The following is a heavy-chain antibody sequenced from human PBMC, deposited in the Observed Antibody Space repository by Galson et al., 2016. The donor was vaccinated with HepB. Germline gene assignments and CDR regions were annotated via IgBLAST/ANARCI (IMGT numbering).Heavy chain of an antibody. V-gene: IGHV2-5*02. J-gene: IGHJ4*02. D-gene: IGHD1-1*01. CDR2: MYWDDDK. CDR3: ARKVTRSHGNPFDQ. Sequence: PALVKPTQTLTLTCTFSGFSLSFNEVGVGWIRQPPGKALEWLALMYWDDDKRYRPSLQSRLTITKDSSKNQVVLRMTNMDHVDTGTYYCARKVTRSHGNPFDQWGQGTQVTVSS. CDR1: GFSLSFNEVG.